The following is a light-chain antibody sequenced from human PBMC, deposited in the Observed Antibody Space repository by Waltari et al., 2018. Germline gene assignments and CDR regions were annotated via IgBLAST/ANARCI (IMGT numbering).Light chain of an antibody. CDR2: GAS. CDR1: QSISRS. CDR3: QKYNTSPYS. J-gene: IGKJ2*03. Sequence: TQSPATLSLSPGERATLSCRASQSISRSLAWYQQKPGQAPRLLIFGASNRATGIPDRFRGSVSGTEFTLTINILEPEDFALYYCQKYNTSPYSFGQGTKVEI. V-gene: IGKV3D-15*03.